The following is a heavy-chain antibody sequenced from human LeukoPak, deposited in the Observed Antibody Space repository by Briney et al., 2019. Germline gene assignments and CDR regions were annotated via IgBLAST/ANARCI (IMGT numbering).Heavy chain of an antibody. J-gene: IGHJ4*02. CDR1: GFTDNSHF. D-gene: IGHD2-15*01. CDR2: IHIGGTT. Sequence: GGSLRLSCEASGFTDNSHFMGWVRQAPGKGLEWVSLIHIGGTTYYADSVQGRFTISRDSLKNTLFLQMNSLRDEDTAVYYCARDRGSGWGQGTLVTVSS. CDR3: ARDRGSG. V-gene: IGHV3-53*01.